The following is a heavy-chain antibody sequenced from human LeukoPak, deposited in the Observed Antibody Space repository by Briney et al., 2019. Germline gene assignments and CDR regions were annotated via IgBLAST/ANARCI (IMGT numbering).Heavy chain of an antibody. Sequence: SVKVSCKPSGGTFSSYAFTWVRQAPGQGLEWIGRIIPILDIVNYAQKFQGRVTIAADKSTSTAYMELSSLRSEDTAVYYCASASGTYYHQGYWGQGTLVTVSS. D-gene: IGHD1-26*01. J-gene: IGHJ4*02. CDR2: IIPILDIV. V-gene: IGHV1-69*04. CDR1: GGTFSSYA. CDR3: ASASGTYYHQGY.